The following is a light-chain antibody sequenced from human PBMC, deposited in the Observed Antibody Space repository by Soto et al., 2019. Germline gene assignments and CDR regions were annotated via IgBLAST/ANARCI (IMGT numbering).Light chain of an antibody. J-gene: IGLJ2*01. CDR3: SSYSSSTIPVV. CDR1: SSDVGGYNY. CDR2: DVS. Sequence: QSVLTQPASVSGSPGQSITLSCTGTSSDVGGYNYVSWYRQHPGKAPKLMINDVSNRPSGISNRFSGSKPGNTASLIISGLQAEDESDFYCSSYSSSTIPVVFGGGTKLTVL. V-gene: IGLV2-14*01.